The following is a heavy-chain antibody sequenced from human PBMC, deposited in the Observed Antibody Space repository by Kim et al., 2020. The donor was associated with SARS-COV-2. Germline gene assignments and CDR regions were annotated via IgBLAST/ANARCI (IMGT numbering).Heavy chain of an antibody. CDR2: INSDGSTI. D-gene: IGHD6-19*01. V-gene: IGHV3-74*01. CDR1: GFTFSSHW. J-gene: IGHJ4*02. Sequence: GGSLRLSCAASGFTFSSHWMHWVRQAPGKGLVWVSRINSDGSTISYADSVKGRFTISRDNAKNTLYLQMNSLRAENTAVYYCARRQFTSSWYYFDYWGQGTLVTVSS. CDR3: ARRQFTSSWYYFDY.